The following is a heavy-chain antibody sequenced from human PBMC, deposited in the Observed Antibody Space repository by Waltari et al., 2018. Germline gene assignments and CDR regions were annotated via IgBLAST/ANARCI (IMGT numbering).Heavy chain of an antibody. D-gene: IGHD3-22*01. CDR3: ARVPAPDYYDSSGYYGGFYYYGMDV. CDR2: ISSSSSYI. CDR1: GFTFSSYS. Sequence: EVQLVESGGGLVKPGGSLRLSCAASGFTFSSYSMNWVRQAPGTGLEWVASISSSSSYIYYADSVKGRFTISRDNAKNSLYLQMNSLRAEDTAVYYCARVPAPDYYDSSGYYGGFYYYGMDVWGQGTTVTVSS. V-gene: IGHV3-21*01. J-gene: IGHJ6*02.